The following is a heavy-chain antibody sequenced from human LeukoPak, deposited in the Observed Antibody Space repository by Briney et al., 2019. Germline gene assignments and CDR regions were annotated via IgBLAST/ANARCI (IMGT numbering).Heavy chain of an antibody. CDR2: ISSDGGNT. D-gene: IGHD2-21*02. V-gene: IGHV3-64*01. Sequence: GGSLRLSCAASGFTFSSYNMHWVRQAPGKGLEYVSAISSDGGNTYYANSVKGRFTISRDNSRDTVYPQMGSLRVGDMAVYYCARRGISTAIVDYWGHGTLVTVSS. J-gene: IGHJ4*01. CDR3: ARRGISTAIVDY. CDR1: GFTFSSYN.